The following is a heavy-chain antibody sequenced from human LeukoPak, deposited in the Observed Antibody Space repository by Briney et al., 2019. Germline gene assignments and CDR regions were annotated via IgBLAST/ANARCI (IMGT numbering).Heavy chain of an antibody. CDR3: AMTYYDFWSGYYIRWFDP. V-gene: IGHV4-4*07. CDR2: IYTSGST. D-gene: IGHD3-3*01. Sequence: SETLSLTCTVSGGSISSYYWSWIRQPAGKGLEWIGRIYTSGSTNYNPSLKSRVTMSVDTSKNQFSLKLSSVTAADTAVYHCAMTYYDFWSGYYIRWFDPWGQGTLVTVSS. J-gene: IGHJ5*02. CDR1: GGSISSYY.